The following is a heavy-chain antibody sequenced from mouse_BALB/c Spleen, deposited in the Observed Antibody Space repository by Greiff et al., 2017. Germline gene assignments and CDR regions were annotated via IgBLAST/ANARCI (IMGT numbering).Heavy chain of an antibody. J-gene: IGHJ3*01. V-gene: IGHV1-69*02. CDR3: TRDYYGSSRGLFAY. CDR2: IYPSDSYT. Sequence: QVQLQQSGAELVRPGASVKLSCKASGYTFTSYWINWVKQRPGQGLEWIGNIYPSDSYTNYNQKFKDKATLTVDKSSSTAYMQLSSPTSEDSAVYYCTRDYYGSSRGLFAYWGQGTLVTVSA. D-gene: IGHD1-1*01. CDR1: GYTFTSYW.